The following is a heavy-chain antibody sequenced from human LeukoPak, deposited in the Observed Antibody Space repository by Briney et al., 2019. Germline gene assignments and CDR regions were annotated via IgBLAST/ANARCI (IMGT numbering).Heavy chain of an antibody. J-gene: IGHJ5*02. CDR1: GGSISSGGYY. V-gene: IGHV4-31*03. D-gene: IGHD2-2*02. CDR3: ARGGGEVVVPAAIFFDP. Sequence: SQTLSLTCTVSGGSISSGGYYWSWIRQHPGKGLEWIGYIYCSGSTYYNPSLKSRVTISVDTSKNQFSLKLSSVTAADTAVYYCARGGGEVVVPAAIFFDPWGQGTLVTVSS. CDR2: IYCSGST.